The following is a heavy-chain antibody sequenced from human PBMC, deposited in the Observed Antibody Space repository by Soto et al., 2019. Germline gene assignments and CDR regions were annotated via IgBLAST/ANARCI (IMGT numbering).Heavy chain of an antibody. D-gene: IGHD3-16*02. CDR1: GGTFGVYG. J-gene: IGHJ4*02. V-gene: IGHV1-69*13. CDR3: ARGGIWYDHAGGCYHYTAKLDY. CDR2: ILPLFAAA. Sequence: ASVKVSCKASGGTFGVYGLSWMRQAPGQGLEWMGGILPLFAAANYAQKFQGRVTISAEESASAAYLELHSLRSDDTAVYFCARGGIWYDHAGGCYHYTAKLDYWGQGTQVTVS.